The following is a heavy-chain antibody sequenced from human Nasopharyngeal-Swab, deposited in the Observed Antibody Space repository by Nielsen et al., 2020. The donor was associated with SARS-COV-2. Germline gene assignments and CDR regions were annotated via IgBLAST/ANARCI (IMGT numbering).Heavy chain of an antibody. J-gene: IGHJ6*02. V-gene: IGHV4-34*01. CDR1: GGSFSGYY. D-gene: IGHD3-10*01. CDR2: INHSGST. Sequence: SETLSLTCAVYGGSFSGYYWSWIRQPPGKRLEWIGEINHSGSTNYNPSLKSRVTISVDTSKNQFSPKLSSVTAADTAVYYCARTSSGSSYYYYYGMDVWGQGTTVTVSS. CDR3: ARTSSGSSYYYYYGMDV.